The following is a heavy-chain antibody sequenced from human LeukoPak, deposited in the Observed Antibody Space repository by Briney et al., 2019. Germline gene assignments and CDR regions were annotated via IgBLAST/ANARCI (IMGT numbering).Heavy chain of an antibody. CDR2: INPSGGAT. CDR3: ARGLLPGIAAAGQFDY. J-gene: IGHJ4*02. CDR1: GYTFTNHY. V-gene: IGHV1-46*01. Sequence: ASVKVSCKASGYTFTNHYIHWVRQSPGQGLEWMGIINPSGGATTYAQKFQGRVTMTRDTSTSTVYMELSSLRSEDTAVYYCARGLLPGIAAAGQFDYWGQGTLVTVSS. D-gene: IGHD6-13*01.